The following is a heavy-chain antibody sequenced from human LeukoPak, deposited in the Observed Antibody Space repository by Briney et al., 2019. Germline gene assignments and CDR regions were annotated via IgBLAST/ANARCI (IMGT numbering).Heavy chain of an antibody. Sequence: GGSLRLSCAASVFTFRSYVMNWVRQAPGKGLEWVSSMSSSSSYIYYGDSVQGRFTNSTDNAKNSLFLKTNSLRAEDTAVYYSAREEDYPYFDNWGQGTLVTVSS. CDR2: MSSSSSYI. J-gene: IGHJ4*02. CDR3: AREEDYPYFDN. D-gene: IGHD3-16*01. V-gene: IGHV3-21*01. CDR1: VFTFRSYV.